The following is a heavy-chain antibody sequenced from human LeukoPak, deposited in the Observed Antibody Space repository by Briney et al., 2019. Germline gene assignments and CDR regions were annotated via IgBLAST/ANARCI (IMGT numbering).Heavy chain of an antibody. V-gene: IGHV3-9*01. D-gene: IGHD5-18*01. CDR2: ISWNSGSI. J-gene: IGHJ4*02. CDR1: GFTFDDYV. CDR3: ARVKDPEAGPAVDTAMVVSCDY. Sequence: GGSLRLSCAASGFTFDDYVMHWVRQAPGKGLEWASGISWNSGSIGYADSVKGRFTISRDNAKNSLYLQMNSLRSDDTAVYYCARVKDPEAGPAVDTAMVVSCDYWGQGTLVTVSS.